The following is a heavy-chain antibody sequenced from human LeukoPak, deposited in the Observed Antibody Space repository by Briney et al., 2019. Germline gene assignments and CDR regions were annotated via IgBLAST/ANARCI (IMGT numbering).Heavy chain of an antibody. CDR3: ARGRGGGGYLYYFDY. J-gene: IGHJ4*02. CDR2: INPNSGGT. D-gene: IGHD3-16*01. V-gene: IGHV1-2*02. CDR1: GYTFTGYY. Sequence: ASVKVSCKASGYTFTGYYMHWVRQAPGQGLEWMGWINPNSGGTNYAQKFQGRVTMTRDTSISTAYMELSRLRSDDTAVYYCARGRGGGGYLYYFDYWGQGTLVTVSS.